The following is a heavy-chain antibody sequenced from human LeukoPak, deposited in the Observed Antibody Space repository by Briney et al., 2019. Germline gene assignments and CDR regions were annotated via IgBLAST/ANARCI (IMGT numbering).Heavy chain of an antibody. D-gene: IGHD3-9*01. CDR3: ARERETDYDILTGYWRYFDY. CDR1: GGTFSSYA. Sequence: ASVKVSCKASGGTFSSYAISWVRQAPGQGLEWMGRIIPIFGTANYAQKFQGRVTITTDESTSTAYMELSSLRSEDTAVYYCARERETDYDILTGYWRYFDYWGQGTLVTVPS. J-gene: IGHJ4*02. CDR2: IIPIFGTA. V-gene: IGHV1-69*05.